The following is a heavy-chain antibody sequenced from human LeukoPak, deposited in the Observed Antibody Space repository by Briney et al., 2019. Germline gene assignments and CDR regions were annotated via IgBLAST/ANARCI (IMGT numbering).Heavy chain of an antibody. J-gene: IGHJ4*02. CDR1: GFTFSSYS. Sequence: GGSLRLSCAASGFTFSSYSMNWVRQAPGKGLEWVSSISSSSSYIYYADSVKGRFTISRDNAKNSLYLQMNSLRAEDTAVYYCAREYCSSTSCYDYFDYWGQGTLVTVSS. V-gene: IGHV3-21*01. CDR2: ISSSSSYI. D-gene: IGHD2-2*01. CDR3: AREYCSSTSCYDYFDY.